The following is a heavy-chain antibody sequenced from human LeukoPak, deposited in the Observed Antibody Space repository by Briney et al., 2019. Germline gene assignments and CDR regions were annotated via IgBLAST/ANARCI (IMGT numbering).Heavy chain of an antibody. J-gene: IGHJ4*02. V-gene: IGHV4-59*01. CDR3: ARGDYGVGDY. CDR2: IYYSGST. CDR1: GGSISSYY. D-gene: IGHD4-17*01. Sequence: SETLSLTCTVSGGSISSYYWSWIRQPPGKGLEWIGYIYYSGSTNYNPSLKSRVTISVDTSKNQFSLKLSSVTAADTAVYYCARGDYGVGDYWGQGTLVTVSS.